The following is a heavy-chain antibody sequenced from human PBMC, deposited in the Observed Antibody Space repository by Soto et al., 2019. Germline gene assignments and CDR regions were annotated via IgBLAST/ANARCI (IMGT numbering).Heavy chain of an antibody. CDR1: GYSFSTSW. J-gene: IGHJ6*02. CDR2: IYPYDSDT. V-gene: IGHV5-51*01. CDR3: ARREYGLDV. Sequence: GESLKISCKGSGYSFSTSWIGWVRQMPGKGLEWMGIIYPYDSDTRYSPSFQGQVTISADTSLSTVYLQWGSLKASDTAMYYCARREYGLDVWGQGNTSTACS.